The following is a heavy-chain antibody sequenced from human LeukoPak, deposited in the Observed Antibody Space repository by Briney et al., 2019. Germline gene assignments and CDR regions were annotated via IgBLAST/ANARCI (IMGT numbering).Heavy chain of an antibody. CDR3: AMTGQWYCYDSSGYCYR. Sequence: GGSLTLSCAASGFTVSSNYMSWVRQPPGKGLEWVSVIYRGGSTYYAESVKGRFTISGDNSKNTLYLQMNGLRSEDTAVYYCAMTGQWYCYDSSGYCYRWGRGTVDTVFS. CDR2: IYRGGST. CDR1: GFTVSSNY. D-gene: IGHD3-22*01. V-gene: IGHV3-53*03. J-gene: IGHJ4*02.